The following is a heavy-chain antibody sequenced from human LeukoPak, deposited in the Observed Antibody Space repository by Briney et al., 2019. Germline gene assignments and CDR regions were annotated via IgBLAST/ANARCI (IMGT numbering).Heavy chain of an antibody. D-gene: IGHD3-10*01. Sequence: GGSLRLSCAASEFSVGSNYMTWVRQAPGKGLEWVSLIYSGGSTYYADSVKGRFTISRDNSKNTLYLQMNSLRAEDTAVYYCTKETYGSGDYYFYYYMDVWGKGTTVTISS. J-gene: IGHJ6*03. CDR1: EFSVGSNY. CDR3: TKETYGSGDYYFYYYMDV. V-gene: IGHV3-66*01. CDR2: IYSGGST.